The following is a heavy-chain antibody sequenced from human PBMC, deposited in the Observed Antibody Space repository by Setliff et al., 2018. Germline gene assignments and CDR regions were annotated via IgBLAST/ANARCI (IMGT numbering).Heavy chain of an antibody. J-gene: IGHJ3*01. V-gene: IGHV1-2*06. CDR3: AKQGYSDSLYAFDV. Sequence: GASVKVSCKTSGYTFTAYYIYWVRQAPGHGLELMGRXHXXXXXXNXLXDXXXRVTITRDTSIYTVYMELTGLTSGDTAVYYCAKQGYSDSLYAFDVWGQGTVVTVPS. D-gene: IGHD3-16*02. CDR2: XHXXXXXX. CDR1: GYTFTAYY.